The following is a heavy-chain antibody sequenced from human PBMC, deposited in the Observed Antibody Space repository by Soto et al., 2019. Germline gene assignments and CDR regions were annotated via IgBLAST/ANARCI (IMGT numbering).Heavy chain of an antibody. J-gene: IGHJ3*02. CDR2: INPSGGST. CDR1: GYTFTSYY. CDR3: ARDSAKHDAFDI. Sequence: ASVKVSCKASGYTFTSYYMHLVRQAPGQGLEWMGIINPSGGSTSYAQKFQGRVTMTRDTSTSTVYMELSSLRSEDTAVYYCARDSAKHDAFDIWGQGTMVTLSS. V-gene: IGHV1-46*01.